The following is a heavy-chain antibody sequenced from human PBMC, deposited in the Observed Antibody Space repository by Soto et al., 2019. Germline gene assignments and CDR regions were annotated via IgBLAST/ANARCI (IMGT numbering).Heavy chain of an antibody. V-gene: IGHV4-34*01. CDR2: INHSGST. J-gene: IGHJ4*02. D-gene: IGHD3-9*01. CDR3: ARGGGFRYSGQGYFDY. Sequence: QVQLQQWGAGLLKPSETLSLTCAVYGGSFSGYYWSWIRQPPGKGLEWIGEINHSGSTNYNPSLTSRVTISVDTSKNQFSLKLSSVTAADTAVYYCARGGGFRYSGQGYFDYWGQGTLVTVSS. CDR1: GGSFSGYY.